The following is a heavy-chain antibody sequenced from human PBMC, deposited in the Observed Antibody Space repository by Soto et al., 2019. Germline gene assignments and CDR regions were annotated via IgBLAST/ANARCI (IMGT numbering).Heavy chain of an antibody. V-gene: IGHV4-34*01. CDR3: ARKGQLWLLGWFDP. J-gene: IGHJ5*02. Sequence: SETLSLTCAVYGGAFSGYYWGWIRQPPGKGLERNGEKNHSGSTNYNPSLKSRVTISVDTSKNQFSLKLSSVTAADTAVYYCARKGQLWLLGWFDPWGQGTLVTVSS. D-gene: IGHD5-18*01. CDR2: KNHSGST. CDR1: GGAFSGYY.